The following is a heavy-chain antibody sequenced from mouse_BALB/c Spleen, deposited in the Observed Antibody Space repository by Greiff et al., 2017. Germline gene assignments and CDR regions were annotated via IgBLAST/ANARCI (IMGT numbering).Heavy chain of an antibody. CDR3: APNWDDAMDY. Sequence: VQLQQSGAELVKPGASVKLSCTASGFNIKDTYMHWVKQRPEQGLEWIGRIDPANGNTKYDPKFQGKATITADTSSNTAYLQLSSLTSEDTAVYYCAPNWDDAMDYWGQGTSVTVSS. V-gene: IGHV14-3*02. D-gene: IGHD4-1*01. J-gene: IGHJ4*01. CDR1: GFNIKDTY. CDR2: IDPANGNT.